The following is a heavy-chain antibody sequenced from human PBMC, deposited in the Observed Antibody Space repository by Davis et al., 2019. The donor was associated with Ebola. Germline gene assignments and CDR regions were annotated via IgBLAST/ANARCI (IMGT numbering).Heavy chain of an antibody. Sequence: PSETLSLTCTVSGGSISSGDYYWSWIRQPPGKGLEWIGYIYYSGSTYYNPSLKSRVTISVDTSKNQFSLKLSSVTAADTAVYYCARVSYGSGSYYKGFFDYWGLGTLVTVSS. CDR1: GGSISSGDYY. D-gene: IGHD3-10*01. CDR2: IYYSGST. J-gene: IGHJ4*02. CDR3: ARVSYGSGSYYKGFFDY. V-gene: IGHV4-30-4*01.